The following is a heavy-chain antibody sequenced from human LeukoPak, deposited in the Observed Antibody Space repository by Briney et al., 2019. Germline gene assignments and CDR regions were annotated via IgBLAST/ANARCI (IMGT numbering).Heavy chain of an antibody. D-gene: IGHD5/OR15-5a*01. CDR1: GGSFSGYY. J-gene: IGHJ2*01. CDR2: INHSGRT. CDR3: ARGRVSSL. Sequence: SETLSLTCAVYGGSFSGYYWSWIRQPPGKGLEWIGEINHSGRTNYNPSLKSRVTISVDTSKNQFSLKLSSVTAADTAVYYCARGRVSSLWGRGTLVTVSS. V-gene: IGHV4-34*01.